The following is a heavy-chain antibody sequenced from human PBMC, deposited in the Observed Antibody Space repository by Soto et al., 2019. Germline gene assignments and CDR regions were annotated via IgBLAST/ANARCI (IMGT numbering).Heavy chain of an antibody. D-gene: IGHD3-3*01. CDR1: GFTFSSYS. V-gene: IGHV3-48*01. J-gene: IGHJ6*03. Sequence: GGSLRLSCAASGFTFSSYSMNWVRQAPGKGLEWVSYISSSSSTIYYADSVKGRFTISRDNAKNSLYLQMNSLRAKDTAVYYCARGHPGITYYDFWSGREEPSKYYYYYYYMDVWGKGTTVTVSS. CDR3: ARGHPGITYYDFWSGREEPSKYYYYYYYMDV. CDR2: ISSSSSTI.